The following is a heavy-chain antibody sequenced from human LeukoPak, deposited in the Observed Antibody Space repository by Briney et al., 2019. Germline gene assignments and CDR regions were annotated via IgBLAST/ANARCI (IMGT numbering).Heavy chain of an antibody. CDR3: AQITMVRGVIITDY. Sequence: SETLSLTCTVSGGSISSYYWSWVRQPAGKGLEWIGRIYTSGSTYYNPSLKSRVTISVDTSKNQFSLKLSSVTAADTAVYYCAQITMVRGVIITDYWGQGTLVTVSS. V-gene: IGHV4-4*07. CDR1: GGSISSYY. CDR2: IYTSGST. D-gene: IGHD3-10*01. J-gene: IGHJ4*02.